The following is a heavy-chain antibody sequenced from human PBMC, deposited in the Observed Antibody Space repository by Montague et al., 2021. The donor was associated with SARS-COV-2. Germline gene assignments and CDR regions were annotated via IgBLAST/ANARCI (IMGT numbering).Heavy chain of an antibody. CDR3: ARSYYDILTAYYTPFDY. V-gene: IGHV2-70*04. D-gene: IGHD3-9*01. CDR1: GFSLSTSGMR. J-gene: IGHJ4*02. Sequence: PALVKPTQTLTLTCTFSGFSLSTSGMRASWIRQPPGKALDLLARTDWDDDKFYSTSLKTRLTISKDTSKNQVVLTMTDMDPVDTAMYYCARSYYDILTAYYTPFDYWGQGTLVTVSS. CDR2: TDWDDDK.